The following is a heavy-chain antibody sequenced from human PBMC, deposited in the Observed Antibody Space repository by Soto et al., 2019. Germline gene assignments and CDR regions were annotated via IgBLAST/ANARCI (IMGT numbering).Heavy chain of an antibody. J-gene: IGHJ2*01. CDR1: GYRLSTDW. V-gene: IGHV5-51*01. CDR3: ARVRGPRGTGYRYFDL. CDR2: IYPLDSDT. D-gene: IGHD3-9*01. Sequence: GESLKISCKGSGYRLSTDWVGWVRQVPGRGLEWMGIIYPLDSDTRYSPSFEGHVIISADKSADTAYLHWNSLQASDSATYFCARVRGPRGTGYRYFDLWGRGTLVTVSS.